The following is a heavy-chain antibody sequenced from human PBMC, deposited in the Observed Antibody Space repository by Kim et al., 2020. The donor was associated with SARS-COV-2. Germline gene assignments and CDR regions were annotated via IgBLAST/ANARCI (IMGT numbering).Heavy chain of an antibody. CDR1: GGTFSSYA. V-gene: IGHV1-69*13. D-gene: IGHD6-19*01. CDR3: ARRGQWLVEGGYFDY. CDR2: IIPIFGTA. Sequence: SVKVSCKASGGTFSSYAISWVRKAPGQGLEWMGGIIPIFGTANYAQKFQGRVTITADESTSTAYMELSSLRSEDTAVYYCARRGQWLVEGGYFDYWGQGTLVTVSS. J-gene: IGHJ4*02.